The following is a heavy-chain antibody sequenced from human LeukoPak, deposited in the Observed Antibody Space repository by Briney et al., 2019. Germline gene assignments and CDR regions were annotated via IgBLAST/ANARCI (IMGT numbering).Heavy chain of an antibody. D-gene: IGHD3-10*01. CDR1: GYTFTGYY. Sequence: ASVKVSCKASGYTFTGYYMHWVRQAPGQGLEWMGWISPNSGGTNYAQKFQGRVTMTRDTSISTAYMELSRLRSDDTAVYYCARAYFYYYGSGSYLNYWGQGTLVTVSS. V-gene: IGHV1-2*02. J-gene: IGHJ4*02. CDR2: ISPNSGGT. CDR3: ARAYFYYYGSGSYLNY.